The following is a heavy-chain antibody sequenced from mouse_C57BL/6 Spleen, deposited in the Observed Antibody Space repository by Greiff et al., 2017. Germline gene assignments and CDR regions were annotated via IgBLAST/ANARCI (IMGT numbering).Heavy chain of an antibody. CDR3: ARPPHYYGSSPHYYAMDY. Sequence: VQLVESGPGLVQPSQSLSITCTVSGFSLTSYGVHWVRQSPGKGLEWLGVIWSGGSTDYNAAFISRLSISKDNSKSQVFFKMNSLQADDTAIYYCARPPHYYGSSPHYYAMDYWGQGTSVTVSS. D-gene: IGHD1-1*01. J-gene: IGHJ4*01. V-gene: IGHV2-2*01. CDR2: IWSGGST. CDR1: GFSLTSYG.